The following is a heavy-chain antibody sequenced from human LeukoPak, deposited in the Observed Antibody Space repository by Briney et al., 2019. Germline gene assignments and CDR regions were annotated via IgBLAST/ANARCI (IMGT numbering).Heavy chain of an antibody. D-gene: IGHD3-16*02. CDR1: GFTFSGYS. CDR2: ISSSSSYI. Sequence: PGGSLRLSCAASGFTFSGYSMNWVRQAPGKGLEWVSSISSSSSYIYYADSVKGRFTISRDNAKNSLYLQMNSLRAEDTAVYYCARDQRLGELSFFGEYYFDYWGQGTLVTVSS. V-gene: IGHV3-21*01. CDR3: ARDQRLGELSFFGEYYFDY. J-gene: IGHJ4*02.